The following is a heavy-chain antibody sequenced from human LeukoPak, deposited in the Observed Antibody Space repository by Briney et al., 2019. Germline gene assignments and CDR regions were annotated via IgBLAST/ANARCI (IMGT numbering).Heavy chain of an antibody. CDR1: GYTLTGYY. D-gene: IGHD6-19*01. CDR2: INPNSGGT. J-gene: IGHJ5*02. CDR3: ARDSSGWSRGFDP. Sequence: ASVKVSCKASGYTLTGYYMHWVRQAPGQGLEWMGWINPNSGGTNYAQKFQGRVTMTRDTSISTAYMELSRLRSDDTAVYYCARDSSGWSRGFDPWGQGTLVTVSS. V-gene: IGHV1-2*02.